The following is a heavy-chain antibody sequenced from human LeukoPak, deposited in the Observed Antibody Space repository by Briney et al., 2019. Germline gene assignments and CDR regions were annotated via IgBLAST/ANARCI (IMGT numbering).Heavy chain of an antibody. J-gene: IGHJ4*02. D-gene: IGHD6-13*01. CDR1: GGTFSSYA. V-gene: IGHV1-69*13. Sequence: GASVKVSCKASGGTFSSYAISWVRQAPGQGLEWMGGIIPIFGTANYAQKFQGRVTITADESTSTAYMELSSLRSEDTAVYYCARVGGIAAAGDPYFDYWGQGTLVTVSS. CDR2: IIPIFGTA. CDR3: ARVGGIAAAGDPYFDY.